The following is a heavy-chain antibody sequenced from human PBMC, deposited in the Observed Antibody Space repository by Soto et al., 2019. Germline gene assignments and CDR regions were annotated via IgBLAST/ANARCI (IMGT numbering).Heavy chain of an antibody. J-gene: IGHJ3*02. CDR3: ARYLEYGVRLAVGAFDI. CDR2: IYYSGST. D-gene: IGHD4-17*01. Sequence: LSLTCTVSGGSISSGGYYWSWIRQHPGKGLEWIGYIYYSGSTYYNPSLKSRVTISVDTSKNQFSLKLSSVTAADTAVYYCARYLEYGVRLAVGAFDIWGQGTMVTVSS. CDR1: GGSISSGGYY. V-gene: IGHV4-31*03.